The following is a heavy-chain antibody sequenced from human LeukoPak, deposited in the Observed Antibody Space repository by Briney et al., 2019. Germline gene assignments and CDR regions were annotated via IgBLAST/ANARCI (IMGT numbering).Heavy chain of an antibody. CDR3: AKDRVVGTTRGAFDI. CDR2: ISGSGGHT. Sequence: GGSLRLSCAASGFTFKDYAMYWVRQAPGKGLEWVSSISGSGGHTDYADSVKGRLTISRDNSKNTLYLQMNSLRAEDTAVYYCAKDRVVGTTRGAFDIWGQGTMVTVSS. J-gene: IGHJ3*02. D-gene: IGHD1-26*01. V-gene: IGHV3-23*01. CDR1: GFTFKDYA.